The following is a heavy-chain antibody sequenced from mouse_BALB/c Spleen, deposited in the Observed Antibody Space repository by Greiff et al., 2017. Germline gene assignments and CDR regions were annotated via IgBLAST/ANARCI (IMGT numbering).Heavy chain of an antibody. CDR3: AGYDYDGYYFDY. CDR2: INPGSGGT. CDR1: GYAFTNYL. Sequence: QVQLQQSGAELVRPGTSVKVSCKASGYAFTNYLIEWVKQRPGQGLEWIGVINPGSGGTNYNEKFKGKATLTADTSSSTAYMQLSSLTSEDSAVYFCAGYDYDGYYFDYWGQGTTLTVSS. J-gene: IGHJ2*01. D-gene: IGHD2-4*01. V-gene: IGHV1-54*01.